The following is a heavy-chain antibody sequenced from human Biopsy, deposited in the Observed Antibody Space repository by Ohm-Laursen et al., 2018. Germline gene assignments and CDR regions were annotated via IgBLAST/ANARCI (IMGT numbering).Heavy chain of an antibody. Sequence: TLSLTCAVSGYSISSGYYWGWIRQPPGKGLEWIGSICHSGSTYYNPSLKSRATISVDTSKNQFSLKLSSVTAADTAGYYCARGQALKSFDYWGQGTLVTVSS. V-gene: IGHV4-38-2*01. CDR2: ICHSGST. CDR1: GYSISSGYY. J-gene: IGHJ4*02. CDR3: ARGQALKSFDY.